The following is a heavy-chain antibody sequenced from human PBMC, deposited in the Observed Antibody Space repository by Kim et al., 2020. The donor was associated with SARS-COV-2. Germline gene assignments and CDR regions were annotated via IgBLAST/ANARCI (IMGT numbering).Heavy chain of an antibody. CDR3: TTDPRRVVPAANPEGAVAFDI. Sequence: GGSLRLSCAASGFTFSNAWMSWVRQAPGKGLEWVGRIKSKTDGGTTDYAAPVKGRFTISRDDSKNTLYLQMNSLKTEDTAVYYCTTDPRRVVPAANPEGAVAFDIWGQGTMVTVSS. CDR1: GFTFSNAW. V-gene: IGHV3-15*01. CDR2: IKSKTDGGTT. D-gene: IGHD2-2*01. J-gene: IGHJ3*02.